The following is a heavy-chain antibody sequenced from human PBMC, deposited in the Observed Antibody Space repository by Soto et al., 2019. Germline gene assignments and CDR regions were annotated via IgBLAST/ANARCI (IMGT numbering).Heavy chain of an antibody. CDR3: AKDQSNSNPLYYFDF. Sequence: GSLRLSCAASGFTFSIYAMTWVRQSPGKGLEWVSSMSRTGDNTYYADSVKGRFTISRDNSKNTLYLQMNSLRAEDTAIYYCAKDQSNSNPLYYFDFWGPGTLVTVSS. D-gene: IGHD3-22*01. V-gene: IGHV3-23*01. CDR2: MSRTGDNT. CDR1: GFTFSIYA. J-gene: IGHJ4*02.